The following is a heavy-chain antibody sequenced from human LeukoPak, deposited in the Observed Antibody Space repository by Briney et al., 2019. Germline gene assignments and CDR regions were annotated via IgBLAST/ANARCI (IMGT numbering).Heavy chain of an antibody. CDR3: VRILWFRGGTLDY. CDR1: GFTFSSYA. Sequence: PGGSLRLSCAASGFTFSSYAMSWVRQAPGKGLEWVSAISGSGGSTYYADSVRGRFTISRDNTKNTLYLQMNGLRAEDTAVYYCVRILWFRGGTLDYWGQGTLVTVSS. V-gene: IGHV3-23*01. J-gene: IGHJ4*02. D-gene: IGHD3-10*01. CDR2: ISGSGGST.